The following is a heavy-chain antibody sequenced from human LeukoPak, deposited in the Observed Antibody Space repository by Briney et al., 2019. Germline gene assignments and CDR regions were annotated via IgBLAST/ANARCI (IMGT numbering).Heavy chain of an antibody. Sequence: SVKVSCKASGGTFSSYAISWVRQAPRQGLEWMGRIIPIYGTANYAQKFQGRVTITTDESTSTAYMELSSLRSEDTAVYCCARSGEKGYYGSGSQYYYYMDVWGKGTTVTVSS. D-gene: IGHD3-10*01. CDR1: GGTFSSYA. CDR2: IIPIYGTA. V-gene: IGHV1-69*05. CDR3: ARSGEKGYYGSGSQYYYYMDV. J-gene: IGHJ6*03.